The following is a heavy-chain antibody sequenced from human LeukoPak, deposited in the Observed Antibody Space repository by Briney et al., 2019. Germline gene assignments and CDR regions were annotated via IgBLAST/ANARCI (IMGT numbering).Heavy chain of an antibody. V-gene: IGHV1-69*05. CDR3: AGRSVVVTAIRYYFDY. Sequence: SVKVSCKAPGGTFSSYAISWVRQAPGQGLEWMGGIIPIFGTANYAQKFQGRVTITTDESTSTAYMELSSLRSEDTAVYYCAGRSVVVTAIRYYFDYWGQGTLVTVSS. CDR2: IIPIFGTA. D-gene: IGHD2-21*02. CDR1: GGTFSSYA. J-gene: IGHJ4*02.